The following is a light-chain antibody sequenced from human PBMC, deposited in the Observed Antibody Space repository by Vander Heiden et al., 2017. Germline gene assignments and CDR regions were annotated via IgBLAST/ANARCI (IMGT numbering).Light chain of an antibody. J-gene: IGLJ1*01. V-gene: IGLV7-43*01. CDR2: STI. CDR3: LVYYRGSYV. CDR1: NNAVTSDSY. Sequence: TVVSQEPSLTVSPGGTATHTSASRNNAVTSDSYRNWFKQKPGQAHGELIYSTINKLSGTPARFSGSLLGGKAALTLSGVQPEDEAEYYCLVYYRGSYVFGTGTKVTVL.